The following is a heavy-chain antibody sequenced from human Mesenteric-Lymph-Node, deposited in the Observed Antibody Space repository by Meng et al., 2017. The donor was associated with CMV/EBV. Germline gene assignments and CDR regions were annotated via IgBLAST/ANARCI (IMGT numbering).Heavy chain of an antibody. D-gene: IGHD3-22*01. CDR1: FTSYA. Sequence: FTSYAMHWVRQAHGQRLEWMGWINAGNGNTKYSQKFQGRVTITRDTSASTAYMELSSLRSEDTAVYYCARAPRPNSYYDSSGYYPLDYWGQGTLVTVSS. CDR3: ARAPRPNSYYDSSGYYPLDY. CDR2: INAGNGNT. J-gene: IGHJ4*02. V-gene: IGHV1-3*01.